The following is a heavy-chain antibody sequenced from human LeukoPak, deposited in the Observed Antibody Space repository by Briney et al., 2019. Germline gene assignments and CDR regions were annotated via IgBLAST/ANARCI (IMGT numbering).Heavy chain of an antibody. D-gene: IGHD3-22*01. Sequence: GGSLRLSCAASAFTFSRNGMHWVRQAPGKGLEWVAVISYDGGNKYYADSVKGRFTISRDNSKNTLYLQMNSLRAEDTAVYYLARADSTGYWLDYWGQGTLVTASS. CDR3: ARADSTGYWLDY. J-gene: IGHJ4*02. CDR2: ISYDGGNK. CDR1: AFTFSRNG. V-gene: IGHV3-30*03.